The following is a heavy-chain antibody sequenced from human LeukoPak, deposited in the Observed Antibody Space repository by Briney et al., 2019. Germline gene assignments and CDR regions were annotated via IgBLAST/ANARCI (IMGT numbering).Heavy chain of an antibody. V-gene: IGHV1-69*05. CDR1: GYTFTSYD. D-gene: IGHD2-8*01. CDR3: ARGARCTKGVCLSNYYMDV. CDR2: IIPILGTA. J-gene: IGHJ6*03. Sequence: GASVKVSCKASGYTFTSYDISWVRQAPGQGLEWMGGIIPILGTANYAQKFQGRVTITTDESTSTAYMELSSLRSEDTAVYYCARGARCTKGVCLSNYYMDVWGKGTTVTVSS.